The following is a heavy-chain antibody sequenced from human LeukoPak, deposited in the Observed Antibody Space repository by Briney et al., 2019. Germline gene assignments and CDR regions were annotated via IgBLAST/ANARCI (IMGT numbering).Heavy chain of an antibody. D-gene: IGHD4-23*01. CDR1: GFTFTNAW. CDR2: IKSRISGATT. J-gene: IGHJ4*02. CDR3: TSDLPGGYSNYFDD. Sequence: GGSLRLSCAASGFTFTNAWISWVRQAPGKGLEWVGRIKSRISGATTDYAAPVKGRFTISRDDSRNALHLQMDSLRTEDTAVYYCTSDLPGGYSNYFDDWGQGTLVTVSS. V-gene: IGHV3-15*01.